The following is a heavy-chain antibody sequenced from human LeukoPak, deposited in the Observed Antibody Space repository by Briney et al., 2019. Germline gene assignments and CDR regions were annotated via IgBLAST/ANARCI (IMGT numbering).Heavy chain of an antibody. V-gene: IGHV3-23*01. D-gene: IGHD2-2*01. J-gene: IGHJ4*02. CDR2: ISGTGGST. Sequence: GGSLRLSCAASGFTFSAYWMSWVRQAPGKGLEWVSAISGTGGSTYYADSVKGRFTISRDNSKNTLYLQMNSLRAEDTAVYYCAKDAPWGQIVVVPAAPDYWGQGTLVTVSS. CDR1: GFTFSAYW. CDR3: AKDAPWGQIVVVPAAPDY.